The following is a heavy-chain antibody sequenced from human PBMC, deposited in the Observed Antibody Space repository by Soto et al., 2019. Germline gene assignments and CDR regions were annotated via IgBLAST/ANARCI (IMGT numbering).Heavy chain of an antibody. J-gene: IGHJ4*02. CDR2: MFYTGRS. D-gene: IGHD3-16*01. Sequence: TLSLTCSVSGASITNCYGSWVRQSPGKGLEWIGYMFYTGRSNYNPSLKSRVAISIDTSKNQIYLNLRSVAAADTAVYYCVRSGHSFGGVVWGQGTLVTVSS. V-gene: IGHV4-59*13. CDR1: GASITNCY. CDR3: VRSGHSFGGVV.